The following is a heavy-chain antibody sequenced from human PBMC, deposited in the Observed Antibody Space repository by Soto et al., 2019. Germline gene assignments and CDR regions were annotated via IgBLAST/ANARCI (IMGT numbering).Heavy chain of an antibody. CDR1: GVTFSSYA. V-gene: IGHV1-69*13. J-gene: IGHJ3*02. CDR3: ARGVHIVLMVYAADAFDI. D-gene: IGHD2-8*01. CDR2: IIPIFGTA. Sequence: SVKVSCKASGVTFSSYAISWVRQAPGQGLEWMGGIIPIFGTANYAQKFQGRVTITADESTSTAYMELSSLRSEDTAVYYCARGVHIVLMVYAADAFDIWGQGTMVTVSS.